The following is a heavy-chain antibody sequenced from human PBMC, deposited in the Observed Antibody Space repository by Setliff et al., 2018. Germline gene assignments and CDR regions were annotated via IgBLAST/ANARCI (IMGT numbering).Heavy chain of an antibody. CDR3: ARSDYSSALHYFDY. J-gene: IGHJ4*02. CDR2: ISGHNGHT. V-gene: IGHV1-18*01. CDR1: GYPFTNYG. D-gene: IGHD2-2*01. Sequence: ASVKVSCKASGYPFTNYGLTWVRQAPGQGLEWMGWISGHNGHTKYAQNVQGRVTVTTETSTSTAFMELTSLTSDDTAVYYCARSDYSSALHYFDYWGLGTLVTVSS.